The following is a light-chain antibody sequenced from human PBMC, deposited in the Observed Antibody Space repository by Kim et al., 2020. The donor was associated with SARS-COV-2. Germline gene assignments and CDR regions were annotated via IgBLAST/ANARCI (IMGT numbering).Light chain of an antibody. CDR3: QQYNSWRT. CDR1: QSISSW. CDR2: KAS. V-gene: IGKV1-5*03. J-gene: IGKJ1*01. Sequence: DIQMTQSPSTLSASVGDRVTIPCRASQSISSWLAWYQQKPGKAPKLLIYKASSLESGVPSRFSGSGSGTEFTLTISSLQPDDFATYYCQQYNSWRTFGQGTKVDIK.